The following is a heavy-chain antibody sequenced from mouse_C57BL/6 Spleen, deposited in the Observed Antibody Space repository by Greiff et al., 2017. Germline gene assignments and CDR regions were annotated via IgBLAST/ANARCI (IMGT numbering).Heavy chain of an antibody. CDR2: IRNKANGYTT. V-gene: IGHV7-3*01. J-gene: IGHJ3*01. D-gene: IGHD2-4*01. Sequence: EVKLMESGGGLVQPGGSLSLSCAASGFTFTDYYMSWVRQPPGKALEWLGFIRNKANGYTTEYSASVKGQFTISRDNSQSILYLQMNALRAEDSATYYCASHDYDVLFAYWGQGTLVTVSA. CDR3: ASHDYDVLFAY. CDR1: GFTFTDYY.